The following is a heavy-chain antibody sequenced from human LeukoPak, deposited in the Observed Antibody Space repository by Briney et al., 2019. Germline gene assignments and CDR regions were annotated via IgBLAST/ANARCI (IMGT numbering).Heavy chain of an antibody. V-gene: IGHV3-74*01. Sequence: GGSLRLSCAASGFTFSNYWIYWVRQTLGEGLVWVSHINTDGSSTNYADSVKGRFTISRDNAKNTLYLQMNSLRAEDTAVYYCTRKYAGWFGYWGQGTLVTVSS. CDR2: INTDGSST. CDR3: TRKYAGWFGY. J-gene: IGHJ4*02. CDR1: GFTFSNYW. D-gene: IGHD6-19*01.